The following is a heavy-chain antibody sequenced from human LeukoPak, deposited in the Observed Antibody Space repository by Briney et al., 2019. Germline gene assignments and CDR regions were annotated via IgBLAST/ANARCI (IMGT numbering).Heavy chain of an antibody. Sequence: GGSLRLSCAASGFTFSSYAMNWVRHAPGKGLEWVSPISSSSSHIYYADSVKGRFTISRDNTRNSLYLQMNSLRAEDVAVYYCARGYCGGDCYGGWGQGTLVTVSS. V-gene: IGHV3-21*01. CDR1: GFTFSSYA. CDR3: ARGYCGGDCYGG. J-gene: IGHJ1*01. CDR2: ISSSSSHI. D-gene: IGHD2-21*02.